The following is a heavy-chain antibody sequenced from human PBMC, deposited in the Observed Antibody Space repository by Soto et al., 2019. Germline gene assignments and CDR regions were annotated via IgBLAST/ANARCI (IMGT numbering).Heavy chain of an antibody. D-gene: IGHD3-22*01. CDR1: GFTFSSYA. J-gene: IGHJ1*01. CDR3: ARDDGEYYYDSSGYPDFQH. CDR2: ISYDGSNK. Sequence: GSLRLSCAASGFTFSSYAMHWVRQAPGKGLEWVAVISYDGSNKYYADSVKGRFTISRDNSKNTLYLQMNSLRAEDTAVYYCARDDGEYYYDSSGYPDFQHWGQGTLV. V-gene: IGHV3-30-3*01.